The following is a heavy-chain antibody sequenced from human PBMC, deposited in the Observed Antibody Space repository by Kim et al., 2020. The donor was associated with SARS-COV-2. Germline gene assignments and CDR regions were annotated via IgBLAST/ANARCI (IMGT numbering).Heavy chain of an antibody. D-gene: IGHD2-15*01. J-gene: IGHJ2*01. Sequence: TDHADSVKGRCTAARDNAKNAMYLQMDSLRVEDSALYYCAKDRSPGGADLWGRGTLVTVSS. CDR2: T. CDR3: AKDRSPGGADL. V-gene: IGHV3-9*01.